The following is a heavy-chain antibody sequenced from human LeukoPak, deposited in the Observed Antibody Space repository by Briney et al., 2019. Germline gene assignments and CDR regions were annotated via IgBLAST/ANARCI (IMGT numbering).Heavy chain of an antibody. CDR2: ISWNSGSI. Sequence: GGSLRLSCAASGFTFDDYAMHWVRQAPGKGLEWVSGISWNSGSIGYADSVKGRFTISRDNSKNTLYLQMNSLRAEDTAVYYCANTDVWGQGTTVTVSS. J-gene: IGHJ6*02. CDR3: ANTDV. CDR1: GFTFDDYA. V-gene: IGHV3-9*01.